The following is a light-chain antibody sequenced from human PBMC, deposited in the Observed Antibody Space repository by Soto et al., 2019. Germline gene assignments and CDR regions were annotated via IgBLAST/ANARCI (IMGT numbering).Light chain of an antibody. CDR1: QSVSSSY. Sequence: EIVLTQSPGTLSLSPGERATLSCRASQSVSSSYLAWYQQKPGQAPRLLIYGASSRATGIPDRFSGSGSGTHCTLTISRLEPEDFAVYYCHQYGSSSWTFGQGTKVEIK. CDR3: HQYGSSSWT. J-gene: IGKJ1*01. CDR2: GAS. V-gene: IGKV3-20*01.